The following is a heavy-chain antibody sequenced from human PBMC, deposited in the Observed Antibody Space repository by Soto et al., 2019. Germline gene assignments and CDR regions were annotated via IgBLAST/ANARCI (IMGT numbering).Heavy chain of an antibody. CDR3: AKNQGVELVPLATVNWFDP. CDR1: GFIFENFG. V-gene: IGHV3-23*01. J-gene: IGHJ5*02. CDR2: ISGSGFKK. D-gene: IGHD1-26*01. Sequence: GGSLRLSCAASGFIFENFGMSWVRQAPGKGLEWISSISGSGFKKYYADSVKGRFTISRDNSKSTVYLELNNLSAEDTAVYHCAKNQGVELVPLATVNWFDPWGQGSVVTVSS.